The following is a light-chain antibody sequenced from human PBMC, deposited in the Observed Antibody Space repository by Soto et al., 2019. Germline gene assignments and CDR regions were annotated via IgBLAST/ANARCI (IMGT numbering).Light chain of an antibody. CDR2: DAS. CDR1: QSVSTR. Sequence: DIQMTQSPSSLSASVGDRVTIICRASQSVSTRLAWYQQKPGKAPKVLIYDASSLESGVPSRFSGSGSGTEFTLTISSLQPDDFATYYCQQYNSYSRTFGQGTKVDIK. J-gene: IGKJ1*01. V-gene: IGKV1-5*02. CDR3: QQYNSYSRT.